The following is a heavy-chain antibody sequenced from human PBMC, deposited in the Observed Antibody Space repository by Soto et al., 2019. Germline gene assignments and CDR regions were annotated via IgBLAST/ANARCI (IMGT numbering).Heavy chain of an antibody. D-gene: IGHD7-27*01. Sequence: ASVKVSCKASGYTFTSYGISWVRQAPGQGLEWMGWISAYNGNTNYAQKLQGRVTMTTDTSTSAAYMELRSLRSDDTAVYYCVRDTEVLTPRFRALHIWGQGTMVTGSS. V-gene: IGHV1-18*01. CDR3: VRDTEVLTPRFRALHI. CDR2: ISAYNGNT. CDR1: GYTFTSYG. J-gene: IGHJ3*02.